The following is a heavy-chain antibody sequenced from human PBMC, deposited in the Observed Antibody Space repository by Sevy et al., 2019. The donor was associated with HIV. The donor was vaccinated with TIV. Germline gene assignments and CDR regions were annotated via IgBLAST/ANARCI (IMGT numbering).Heavy chain of an antibody. J-gene: IGHJ4*02. V-gene: IGHV3-7*03. CDR1: GFTFDSYW. Sequence: GGSLILSCAASGFTFDSYWMTWVRQAPGKGLEWVANIKKDGSEKYYVDSVKGRFTISRDNAKNSLYLQMNSLRAEDTAVYYCARDGSAIWSGFDYWGQGILVTVSS. CDR2: IKKDGSEK. D-gene: IGHD3-3*01. CDR3: ARDGSAIWSGFDY.